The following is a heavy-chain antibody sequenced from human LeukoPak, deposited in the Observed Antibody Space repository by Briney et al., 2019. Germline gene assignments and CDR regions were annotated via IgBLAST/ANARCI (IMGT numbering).Heavy chain of an antibody. V-gene: IGHV3-74*01. J-gene: IGHJ2*01. Sequence: GGSLRLSCAASGFTFSNYWMHWVRQAPGKGLVWVSRIYSDGSSTSYADSVSGGFTISRDNAKNTLYLQMNRLRAQDTAVYYGARAAYSSTWYSRYFDLWGRGTLVTVSS. CDR2: IYSDGSST. D-gene: IGHD6-13*01. CDR1: GFTFSNYW. CDR3: ARAAYSSTWYSRYFDL.